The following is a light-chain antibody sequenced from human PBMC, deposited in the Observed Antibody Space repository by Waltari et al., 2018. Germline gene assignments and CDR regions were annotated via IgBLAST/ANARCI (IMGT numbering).Light chain of an antibody. Sequence: NFMLTQPHSVSESPGKTVTISCTRSSGSIASNYVQWYQQRPGSAPTTVIYEDNKRPSWVPDRFSGSIDSSSNSASLTISGLKTEDEADYYCQSYDTGNRVFGGGTKLTVL. CDR1: SGSIASNY. CDR2: EDN. CDR3: QSYDTGNRV. J-gene: IGLJ2*01. V-gene: IGLV6-57*03.